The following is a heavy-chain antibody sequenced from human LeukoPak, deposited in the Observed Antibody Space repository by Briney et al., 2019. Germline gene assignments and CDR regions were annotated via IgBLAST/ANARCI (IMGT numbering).Heavy chain of an antibody. CDR2: ISSSSSYI. D-gene: IGHD3-10*01. CDR3: ARDGGFGELVTIDY. V-gene: IGHV3-21*01. CDR1: GFTFSSYS. J-gene: IGHJ4*02. Sequence: GGSLRLSCAASGFTFSSYSMNRVRQAPGKGLEWVSSISSSSSYIYYADSVKGRFTISRDNAKNSLYLQMNSLRAEDTAVYYCARDGGFGELVTIDYWGQGTLVTISS.